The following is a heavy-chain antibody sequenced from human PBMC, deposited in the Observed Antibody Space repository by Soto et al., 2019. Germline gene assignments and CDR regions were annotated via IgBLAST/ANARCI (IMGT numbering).Heavy chain of an antibody. D-gene: IGHD5-18*01. CDR2: INAGNGNT. CDR1: VYTFTSYA. CDR3: ARSPGYSYGDY. V-gene: IGHV1-3*01. Sequence: ASVKVSCKASVYTFTSYAIHWVRQAPGQRLEWMGWINAGNGNTKYSQKFQGRVTITRDTSASTAYMELSSLRSEDTAVYYCARSPGYSYGDYWGQGTLVTVSS. J-gene: IGHJ4*02.